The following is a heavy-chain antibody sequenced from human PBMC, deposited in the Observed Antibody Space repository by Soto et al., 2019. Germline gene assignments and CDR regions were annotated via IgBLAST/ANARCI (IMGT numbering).Heavy chain of an antibody. D-gene: IGHD3-10*01. CDR3: ARDVGFGSGTYFDH. J-gene: IGHJ4*02. Sequence: QVQLQESGPELVKPSQTLSLTCIVSGGSINSGDYYWNWIRQYPGKGLEWIGYIFYSGTTYYNPSLESRVFMSIDTSKNKFSLRLTSVTAADTAVYYCARDVGFGSGTYFDHWGQGMLVTVSS. CDR2: IFYSGTT. CDR1: GGSINSGDYY. V-gene: IGHV4-31*03.